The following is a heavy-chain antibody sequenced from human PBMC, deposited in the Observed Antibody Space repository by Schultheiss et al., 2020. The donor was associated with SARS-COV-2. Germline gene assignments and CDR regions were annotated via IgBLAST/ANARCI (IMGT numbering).Heavy chain of an antibody. CDR1: GGSISSYY. D-gene: IGHD6-6*01. J-gene: IGHJ4*02. V-gene: IGHV4-59*01. Sequence: SETLSLTCTVSGGSISSYYWSWIRQPPGKGLEWIGYIYYSGSTNYNPSLKSRVTISVDTSKNQFSLKLSSVTAADTAVYYCARVRRRHAGSSLRYFDCWGQGTLVTVSS. CDR2: IYYSGST. CDR3: ARVRRRHAGSSLRYFDC.